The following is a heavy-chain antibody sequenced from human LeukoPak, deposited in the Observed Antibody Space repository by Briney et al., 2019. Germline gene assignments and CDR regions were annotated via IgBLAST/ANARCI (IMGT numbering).Heavy chain of an antibody. D-gene: IGHD2-21*02. CDR1: GESFSGYD. CDR2: INHSGNT. V-gene: IGHV4-34*01. Sequence: ETLSLTCSVHGESFSGYDWTWIRQPPGKGLEWIGEINHSGNTNYNASLKSRVTISVDTSKNQFSLKLSSVTAADTAVYYCARHYCGGDCYSRWYFDLWGRGTLVTVSS. CDR3: ARHYCGGDCYSRWYFDL. J-gene: IGHJ2*01.